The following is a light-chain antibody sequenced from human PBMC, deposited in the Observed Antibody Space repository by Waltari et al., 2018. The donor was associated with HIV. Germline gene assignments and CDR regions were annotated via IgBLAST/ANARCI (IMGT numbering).Light chain of an antibody. CDR2: EDT. J-gene: IGLJ1*01. CDR3: CSFTRTSGFAFYV. V-gene: IGLV2-23*02. CDR1: NSSKY. Sequence: QSALTQPASVSGSPGQSITISCTGTNSSKYFFWYQHHPGKAPKLLIFEDTKRPSGVSYRFSGDKSGYSASLTSSGLQADDDADYYCCSFTRTSGFAFYVFGPGTTVTVL.